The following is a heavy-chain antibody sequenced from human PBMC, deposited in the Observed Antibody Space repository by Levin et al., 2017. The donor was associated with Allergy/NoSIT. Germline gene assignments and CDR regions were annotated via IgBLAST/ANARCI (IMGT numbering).Heavy chain of an antibody. V-gene: IGHV4-59*01. Sequence: PGGSLRLSCTVSGGSISSYYWSWIRQPPGKGLEWIGYIYYSGSTNYNPSLKSRVTISVDTSKNQFSLKLSSVTAADTAVYYCARVMSGYYNYYGMDVWGQGTTVTVSS. CDR3: ARVMSGYYNYYGMDV. CDR1: GGSISSYY. D-gene: IGHD3-16*01. J-gene: IGHJ6*02. CDR2: IYYSGST.